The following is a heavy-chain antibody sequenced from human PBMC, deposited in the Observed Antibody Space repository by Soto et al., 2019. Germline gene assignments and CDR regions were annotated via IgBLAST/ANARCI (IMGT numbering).Heavy chain of an antibody. CDR2: IGTAGDT. J-gene: IGHJ4*02. CDR1: GFTFSSYD. Sequence: EVQLVESGGGLVQPGGSLRLSCAASGFTFSSYDMHWVRQATGKGLEWVSAIGTAGDTYYPGSVKGRFTISRENAKNSLYLQMNSLRAEDTAVYYCARATPSGYSIPYFDYWGQGTLVTVSS. V-gene: IGHV3-13*01. D-gene: IGHD2-8*01. CDR3: ARATPSGYSIPYFDY.